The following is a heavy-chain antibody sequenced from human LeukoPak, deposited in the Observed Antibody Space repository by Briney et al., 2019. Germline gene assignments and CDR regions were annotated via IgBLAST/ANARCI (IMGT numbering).Heavy chain of an antibody. J-gene: IGHJ4*01. V-gene: IGHV3-74*01. CDR1: GFTFSNYW. Sequence: GGSLRLSCAVSGFTFSNYWMHWVRQVPGKGLVWVSRINSDGSTTNYADSVKGRFTISRDNARNTLYLQMNSLRAEDTAVYYCARGRAGNYYNHNDYWGQGTLVTVSS. CDR2: INSDGSTT. D-gene: IGHD3-10*01. CDR3: ARGRAGNYYNHNDY.